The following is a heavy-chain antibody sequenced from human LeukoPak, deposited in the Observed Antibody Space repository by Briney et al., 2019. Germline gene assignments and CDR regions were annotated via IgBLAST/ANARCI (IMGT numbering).Heavy chain of an antibody. CDR3: AKIRRGEWLVRAEYFQH. Sequence: GGSLRLSCAASGFTFSSYAMSWVRQAPGKGLEWVSAISGSGGSTYYADSVKGRFTISRDNSKNTLYLQMNSLRAEDTAVYYCAKIRRGEWLVRAEYFQHWGQGTLVTVSS. CDR1: GFTFSSYA. J-gene: IGHJ1*01. D-gene: IGHD6-19*01. CDR2: ISGSGGST. V-gene: IGHV3-23*01.